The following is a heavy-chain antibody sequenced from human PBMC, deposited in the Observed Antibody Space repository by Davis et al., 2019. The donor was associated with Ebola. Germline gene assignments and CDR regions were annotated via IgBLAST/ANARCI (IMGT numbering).Heavy chain of an antibody. CDR2: ISGSGGST. CDR3: ERGRAGTGTELFDY. J-gene: IGHJ4*02. V-gene: IGHV3-23*01. D-gene: IGHD1-7*01. Sequence: GESLKISCAASGFIFSNYAMSWVRQAPGKGLEWVSAISGSGGSTYYADSVKGRFTISRDNSKNTLYLQMNSLRAEDTAVYYCERGRAGTGTELFDYWGQGTLVTVSS. CDR1: GFIFSNYA.